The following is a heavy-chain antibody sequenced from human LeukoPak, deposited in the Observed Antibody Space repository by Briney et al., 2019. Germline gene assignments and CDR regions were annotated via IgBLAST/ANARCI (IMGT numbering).Heavy chain of an antibody. CDR2: ITGHNGNT. D-gene: IGHD3/OR15-3a*01. V-gene: IGHV1-18*01. Sequence: ASVKVSCKASGYTFTSYGMSWVRQAPGQGLEWMGWITGHNGNTKYAQKLQGRVSMTSDATTSTAYMELRSLRSDDTAVYYCARGTMIFGVAPPHFDYWGQGTLVTVSS. J-gene: IGHJ4*02. CDR1: GYTFTSYG. CDR3: ARGTMIFGVAPPHFDY.